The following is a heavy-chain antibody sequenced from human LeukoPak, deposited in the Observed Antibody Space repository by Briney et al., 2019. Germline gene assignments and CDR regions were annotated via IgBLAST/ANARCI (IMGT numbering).Heavy chain of an antibody. Sequence: GGSLRLSCAASGFTFSSYAMSWVRQAPGKGLEWVSAISGSGGSTYYADSVKGRFTISRDNSKNTLYLQMNSLRAEDTAVYYYAKDRDYVWGSYRSNIFDYWGQGTLVTVSS. CDR3: AKDRDYVWGSYRSNIFDY. V-gene: IGHV3-23*01. CDR1: GFTFSSYA. J-gene: IGHJ4*02. CDR2: ISGSGGST. D-gene: IGHD3-16*02.